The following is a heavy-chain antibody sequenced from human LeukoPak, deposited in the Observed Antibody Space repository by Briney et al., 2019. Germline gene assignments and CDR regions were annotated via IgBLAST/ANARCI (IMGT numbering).Heavy chain of an antibody. J-gene: IGHJ5*02. CDR1: GGPISSYY. V-gene: IGHV4-4*07. CDR2: IYTSGST. D-gene: IGHD6-19*01. Sequence: SETLSLTCTVSGGPISSYYWSWIRQPAGKGLEWIGRIYTSGSTSYNPSLKSRVTMSVDTSKNQFSLKLSSVTAADTAVYYCARDLLAVPYGDWFDPWGQGTLVTVSS. CDR3: ARDLLAVPYGDWFDP.